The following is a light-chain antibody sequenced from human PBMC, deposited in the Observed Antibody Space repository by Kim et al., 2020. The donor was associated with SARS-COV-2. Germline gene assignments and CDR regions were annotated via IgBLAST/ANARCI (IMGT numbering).Light chain of an antibody. J-gene: IGKJ2*01. CDR2: GAS. Sequence: EIVMTQSPATLSVSPGERATLSCRASQSVGSNLAWYQQKPGQAPRLLIYGASTRATSIPARFSGSGSGTEFTLTISSLQSEDFAVYYCQQYNNWPPVYTFGQGTKLEIK. CDR1: QSVGSN. CDR3: QQYNNWPPVYT. V-gene: IGKV3-15*01.